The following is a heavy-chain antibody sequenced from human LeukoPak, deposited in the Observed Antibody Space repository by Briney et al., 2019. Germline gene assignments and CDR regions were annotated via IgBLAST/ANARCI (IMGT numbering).Heavy chain of an antibody. Sequence: NAGESLKISCKGSGYFFTSYWIGWVRQMPGKGPEWMGIIYPAXSDTRYSPSFQGQVTISADKSISTAYLQWSSLKASDTAMYYCARASSGSXSIQDYWGQGTLVTVSS. D-gene: IGHD1-26*01. CDR1: GYFFTSYW. CDR3: ARASSGSXSIQDY. V-gene: IGHV5-51*01. J-gene: IGHJ4*02. CDR2: IYPAXSDT.